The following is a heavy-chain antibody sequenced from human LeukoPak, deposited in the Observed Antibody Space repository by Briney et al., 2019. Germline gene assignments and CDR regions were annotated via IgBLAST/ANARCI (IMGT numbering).Heavy chain of an antibody. D-gene: IGHD3-22*01. V-gene: IGHV3-9*01. Sequence: GGSLRLSCAASGFTFDDYAVHWVRQAPGKGLEWVSGISWEKNSIGYGDSVKGRFTISRDNAKKSLYLQMDSLRVEDTALYYCAKVRHSGGFYAFDYWGQGTPVTVSS. CDR2: ISWEKNSI. J-gene: IGHJ4*02. CDR1: GFTFDDYA. CDR3: AKVRHSGGFYAFDY.